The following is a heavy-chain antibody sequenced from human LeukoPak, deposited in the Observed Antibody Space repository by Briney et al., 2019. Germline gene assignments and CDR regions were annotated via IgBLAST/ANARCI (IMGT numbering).Heavy chain of an antibody. D-gene: IGHD3-3*01. CDR3: ARGRLQADFWSGLCWFGP. J-gene: IGHJ5*02. V-gene: IGHV4-34*01. Sequence: SETLSLTCAVYGGSFSGYYWSWIRQPPGKGLEWIGEINHSGSTNYNPSLKSRVTISVDTSKDQFSLKLSSVTAADTAVYYCARGRLQADFWSGLCWFGPWGQGTLVTVSS. CDR1: GGSFSGYY. CDR2: INHSGST.